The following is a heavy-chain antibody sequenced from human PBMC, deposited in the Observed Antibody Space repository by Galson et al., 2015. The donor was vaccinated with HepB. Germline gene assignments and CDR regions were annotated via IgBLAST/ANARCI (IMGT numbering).Heavy chain of an antibody. V-gene: IGHV3-30-3*01. CDR1: GFTFSSYA. J-gene: IGHJ5*02. CDR2: ISYDGSNK. Sequence: SLRLSCAASGFTFSSYAMHWVRQAPGKGLEWVAVISYDGSNKYYADSVKGRFTISRDNSKNTLYLQMNSLRAEDTAVYYCARDGNSPDDFWSGCYNFGWFDPWGQGTLVTVSS. D-gene: IGHD3-3*01. CDR3: ARDGNSPDDFWSGCYNFGWFDP.